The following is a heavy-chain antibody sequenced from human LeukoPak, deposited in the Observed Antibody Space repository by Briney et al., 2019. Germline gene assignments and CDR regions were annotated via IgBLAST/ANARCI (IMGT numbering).Heavy chain of an antibody. CDR1: GYSFTSYW. V-gene: IGHV5-51*01. CDR2: IYPGDSDT. D-gene: IGHD3-3*01. J-gene: IGHJ6*02. Sequence: GESLQISCKGSGYSFTSYWIGWVRQMPGKGLEWMGIIYPGDSDTRYSPSFQGQVTISADKSISTAYLQWSSLKASDTAMYYCARQFGVALYGMDVWGQGTTVTVSS. CDR3: ARQFGVALYGMDV.